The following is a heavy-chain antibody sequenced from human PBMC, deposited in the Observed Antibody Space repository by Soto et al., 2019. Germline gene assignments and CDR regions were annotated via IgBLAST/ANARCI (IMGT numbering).Heavy chain of an antibody. CDR2: ISAYNGNT. V-gene: IGHV1-18*01. D-gene: IGHD1-20*01. CDR3: ARTPYNWKTTAAFDI. J-gene: IGHJ3*02. CDR1: GYTFTSYG. Sequence: ASVKVSCKASGYTFTSYGISWVRQAPGQGLEWMGWISAYNGNTNYAQKLQGRVTMTTDTSTSTAYMELRSLRSDDTAVYYCARTPYNWKTTAAFDIWGQGTMVTVSS.